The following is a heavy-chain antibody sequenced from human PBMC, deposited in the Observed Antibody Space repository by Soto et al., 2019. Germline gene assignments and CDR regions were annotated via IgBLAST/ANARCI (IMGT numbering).Heavy chain of an antibody. CDR1: GFTFNTYG. J-gene: IGHJ4*02. CDR3: AKAQRGSGTHFDY. V-gene: IGHV3-30*18. D-gene: IGHD3-16*01. Sequence: QVQLVESGGGVVQPGRSLRLSCAASGFTFNTYGMHWVRQAPGKGLEWVAVISYDGSNRYYADSVKGRFTISRDKSKNTLHLQTNSVRAEDTAVYYCAKAQRGSGTHFDYWGQGTLVTVSS. CDR2: ISYDGSNR.